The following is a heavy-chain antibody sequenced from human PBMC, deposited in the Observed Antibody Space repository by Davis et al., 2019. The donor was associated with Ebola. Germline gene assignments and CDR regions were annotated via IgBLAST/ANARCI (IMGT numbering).Heavy chain of an antibody. J-gene: IGHJ2*01. V-gene: IGHV3-23*01. CDR3: ATVAANDWYFDL. D-gene: IGHD6-19*01. Sequence: SSSSYYWGWISQPPGKGLEWVSGISGSGGSTYYADSVKGRFTISRDNAKNTLYLQMNSLRAEDTAVYYCATVAANDWYFDLWGRGTLVTVSS. CDR2: ISGSGGST. CDR1: SSSSYY.